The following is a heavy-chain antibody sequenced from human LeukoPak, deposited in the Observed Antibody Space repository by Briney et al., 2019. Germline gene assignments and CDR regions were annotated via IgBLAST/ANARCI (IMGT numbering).Heavy chain of an antibody. J-gene: IGHJ6*04. V-gene: IGHV3-73*01. CDR2: IGSKANTYAT. D-gene: IGHD2-2*01. CDR1: GFTFSGSA. Sequence: PGGSLRLSCAASGFTFSGSAMHWVRQASGKGLEWVGRIGSKANTYATAYAASVKGRFTISRDDSKNTAYLQMNSLKTEDTAVYYCTRRRCSSTSCYGGYYGMDVWGKGTTVTVSS. CDR3: TRRRCSSTSCYGGYYGMDV.